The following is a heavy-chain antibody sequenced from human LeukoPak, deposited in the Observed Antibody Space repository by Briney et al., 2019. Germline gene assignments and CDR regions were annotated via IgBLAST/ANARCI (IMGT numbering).Heavy chain of an antibody. V-gene: IGHV4-59*01. CDR1: GCSISSYY. CDR3: ARLNNFGELLSYWFDP. D-gene: IGHD3-10*01. CDR2: IYYSGST. Sequence: SETLSLTCTVSGCSISSYYWSWIRQPPGKGLEWIGYIYYSGSTNYNPSLKSRVTISVDTSKNQFSLKLSSVTAADTAVYYCARLNNFGELLSYWFDPWGQGTLVTVSS. J-gene: IGHJ5*02.